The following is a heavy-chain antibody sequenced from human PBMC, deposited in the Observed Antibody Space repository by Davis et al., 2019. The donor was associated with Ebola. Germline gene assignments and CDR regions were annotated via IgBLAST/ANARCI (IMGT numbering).Heavy chain of an antibody. CDR2: IYYSGST. CDR1: GAAFPGYY. D-gene: IGHD6-13*01. Sequence: SGTLSLTFAISGAAFPGYYWRWNRQPPRKGLEWIGYIYYSGSTNYNPSLKSRVTISVDTSKNQFSLKLSSVTAADTAVYYCARVSDGIAAAGPNYYYYGMDVWGQGTMVTVSS. J-gene: IGHJ6*02. V-gene: IGHV4-59*01. CDR3: ARVSDGIAAAGPNYYYYGMDV.